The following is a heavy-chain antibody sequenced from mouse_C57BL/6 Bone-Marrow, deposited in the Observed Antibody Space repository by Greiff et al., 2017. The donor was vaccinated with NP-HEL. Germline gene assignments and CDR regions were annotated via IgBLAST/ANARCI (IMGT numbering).Heavy chain of an antibody. CDR3: ARNHPGAWFAY. J-gene: IGHJ3*01. Sequence: VQRVESGPGLVAPSQSLSITCTVSGFSLTSYAISWVRQPPGKGLEWIGVIWTGGGTNYNSALKSRLSISKDTSKSQVFLKMNSLQTDDTARYYCARNHPGAWFAYWGQGTLVTVSA. CDR1: GFSLTSYA. CDR2: IWTGGGT. V-gene: IGHV2-9-1*01.